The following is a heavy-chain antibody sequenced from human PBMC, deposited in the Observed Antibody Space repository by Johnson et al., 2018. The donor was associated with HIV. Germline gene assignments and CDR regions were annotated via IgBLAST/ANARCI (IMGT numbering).Heavy chain of an antibody. Sequence: QVQLVESGGGLVQPGGSLRDSCAASGFIFSSYAMHWVRQAPGKGLEWVAVISYDGSNKYYADSVKGRFTISRDNSKNTLYLQMNSLRAEYTAVYYCARPQGTGDAFDIWGQGTMVTVSS. V-gene: IGHV3-30*04. CDR2: ISYDGSNK. D-gene: IGHD1-1*01. J-gene: IGHJ3*02. CDR3: ARPQGTGDAFDI. CDR1: GFIFSSYA.